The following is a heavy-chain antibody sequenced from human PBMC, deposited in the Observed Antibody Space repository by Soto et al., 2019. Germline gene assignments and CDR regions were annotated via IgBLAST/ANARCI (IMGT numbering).Heavy chain of an antibody. J-gene: IGHJ6*02. V-gene: IGHV5-10-1*01. CDR3: ARVGATVTTEDYYYGMDV. CDR1: GYNFITDW. CDR2: IDPTDSYT. Sequence: GESLKISCKGSGYNFITDWISWVRQMPGKGLEWMGRIDPTDSYTKYSPSFEGHVTISADKSISTAYLQWSSLKASDSAVYYCARVGATVTTEDYYYGMDVWGQGTTVTVSS. D-gene: IGHD4-4*01.